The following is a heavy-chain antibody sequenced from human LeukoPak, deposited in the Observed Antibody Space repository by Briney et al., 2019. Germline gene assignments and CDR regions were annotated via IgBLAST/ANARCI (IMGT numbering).Heavy chain of an antibody. CDR3: AKDMRAYCGGDCYSVDY. D-gene: IGHD2-21*02. CDR2: IYSGGSK. CDR1: GFTVSSNY. Sequence: GGSLRLSCAASGFTVSSNYMSWVRQAPGKGLDWVSVIYSGGSKYYADSVKGRFTISRDNSKNTLYLQMNSLRAEDTAVYYCAKDMRAYCGGDCYSVDYWGQGTLVTVSS. V-gene: IGHV3-53*01. J-gene: IGHJ4*02.